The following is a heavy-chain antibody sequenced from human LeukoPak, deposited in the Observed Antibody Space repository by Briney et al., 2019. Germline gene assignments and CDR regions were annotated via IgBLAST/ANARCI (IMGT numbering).Heavy chain of an antibody. CDR2: VSNSSSTI. V-gene: IGHV3-48*01. D-gene: IGHD3-22*01. CDR3: ARDLKRRVYYDSSGSDDAFDI. Sequence: GGSLRLSCAASGFTFSIYSMNWVRQAPGKGLEWVSYVSNSSSTIYYADSVKGRFTISRDNAKNSLYLQMNSLRAEDTAVYYCARDLKRRVYYDSSGSDDAFDIWGQGTMVTVSS. J-gene: IGHJ3*02. CDR1: GFTFSIYS.